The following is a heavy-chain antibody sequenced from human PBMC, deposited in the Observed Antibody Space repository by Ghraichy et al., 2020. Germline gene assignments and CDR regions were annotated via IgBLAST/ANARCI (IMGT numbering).Heavy chain of an antibody. CDR3: AREGEVTMVRGVSDAFDI. CDR1: GGSFSGYY. V-gene: IGHV4-59*01. D-gene: IGHD3-10*01. CDR2: IYYSGST. J-gene: IGHJ3*02. Sequence: SQTLSLTCAVYGGSFSGYYWSWIRQPPGKGLEWIGYIYYSGSTNYNPSLKSRVTISVDTSKNQFSLKLSSVTAADTAVYYCAREGEVTMVRGVSDAFDIWGQGTMVTVSS.